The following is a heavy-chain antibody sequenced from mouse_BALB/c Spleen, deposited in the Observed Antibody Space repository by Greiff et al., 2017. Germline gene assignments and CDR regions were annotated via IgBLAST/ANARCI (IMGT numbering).Heavy chain of an antibody. J-gene: IGHJ4*01. D-gene: IGHD3-2*01. CDR2: ISTYYGNT. CDR3: ARDSSGYLYYYAMDY. V-gene: IGHV1-67*01. Sequence: QVQLQQSGPELVRPGVSVKISCKGSSYTFTDYAMHWVKQSHAKSLEWIGVISTYYGNTNYNQKFKGKATMTVDKSSSTAYMELARLTSEDSAVYYCARDSSGYLYYYAMDYWGQGTSVTVSS. CDR1: SYTFTDYA.